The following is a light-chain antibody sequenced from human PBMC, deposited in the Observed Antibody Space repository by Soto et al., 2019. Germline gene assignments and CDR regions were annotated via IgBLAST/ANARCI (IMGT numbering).Light chain of an antibody. CDR2: KVS. J-gene: IGKJ1*01. V-gene: IGKV2-30*02. CDR1: QSLLHSDGNTY. CDR3: MQGSHWPWT. Sequence: VVLTQSPLSQPVTLGQPASISFRSGQSLLHSDGNTYLSWFQQRPGHSPRRLIYKVSDRDSGVPDRFSGSGSGTDFTLKISRVEAEDIGVYYCMQGSHWPWTFGQGTKMEIK.